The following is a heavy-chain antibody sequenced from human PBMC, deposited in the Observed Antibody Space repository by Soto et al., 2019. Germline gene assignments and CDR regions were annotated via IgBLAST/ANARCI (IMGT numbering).Heavy chain of an antibody. CDR1: GGTFSNYT. J-gene: IGHJ6*02. D-gene: IGHD2-2*01. CDR2: SIPVFGTT. CDR3: ARSSPYIVVRKPTGNQDYYGMDV. V-gene: IGHV1-69*01. Sequence: QVQLVQSGAEVKKPGSSVKVFCKASGGTFSNYTISWVRQAPGQGLEWMGGSIPVFGTTDYEQKFQGRVTITADGSTSTAYMKLSSLRSADTAVYYCARSSPYIVVRKPTGNQDYYGMDVWGQGTTVTVSS.